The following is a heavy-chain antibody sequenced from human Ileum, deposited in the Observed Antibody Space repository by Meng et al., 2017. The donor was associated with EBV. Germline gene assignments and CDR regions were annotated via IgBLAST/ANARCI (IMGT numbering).Heavy chain of an antibody. J-gene: IGHJ4*02. D-gene: IGHD3-22*01. CDR3: ARNVPGTSAYYD. V-gene: IGHV4-28*01. CDR2: IYYSGST. Sequence: QAELHGLGPGSVTTSVTLSRAVAVSGYSRSSTNWWGWIRQHPGKGLEWIGYIYYSGSTSYNPSLKSRVTMSVATSKNQFSLNLNSVTAVDTAVYYCARNVPGTSAYYDWGQGTLVTVSS. CDR1: GYSRSSTNW.